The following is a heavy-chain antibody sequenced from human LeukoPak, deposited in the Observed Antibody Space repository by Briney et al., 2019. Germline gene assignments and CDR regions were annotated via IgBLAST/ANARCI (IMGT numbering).Heavy chain of an antibody. CDR3: ARGYGEVIFDY. CDR2: ISGSSSTI. CDR1: GFTFSSYS. V-gene: IGHV3-48*01. D-gene: IGHD4/OR15-4a*01. J-gene: IGHJ4*02. Sequence: GGSLRLSCAASGFTFSSYSMNWVRQAPGKGLEWVSYISGSSSTIYYADSVKGRFTVSRDNVKNSLFLQMTSLRAEDTAVYYCARGYGEVIFDYWGQGTLVTVSS.